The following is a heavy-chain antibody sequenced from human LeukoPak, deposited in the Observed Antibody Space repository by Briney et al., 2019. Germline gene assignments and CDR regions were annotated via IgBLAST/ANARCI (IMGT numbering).Heavy chain of an antibody. D-gene: IGHD1-26*01. CDR2: IRYDGSNK. J-gene: IGHJ4*02. Sequence: PGGSLRLSCAASGFTFSSYGMHWVRQAPGKGLEWVAFIRYDGSNKYYADSVKGRFTISRDNSKNTLYLQMNSLRAEDTAVYYCAKDSPKLWELPFAGEFDYWGQGTLVNVSP. CDR3: AKDSPKLWELPFAGEFDY. V-gene: IGHV3-30*02. CDR1: GFTFSSYG.